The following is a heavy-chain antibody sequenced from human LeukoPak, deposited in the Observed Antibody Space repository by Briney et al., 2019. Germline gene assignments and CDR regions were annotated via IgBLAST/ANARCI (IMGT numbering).Heavy chain of an antibody. D-gene: IGHD4-23*01. V-gene: IGHV1-2*02. CDR1: GYTFTGHY. CDR3: ARALNSVGAFDI. Sequence: ASVKVSCKASGYTFTGHYMHWVRQAPGQGLEWMGWINPNSGATNYAQKFQGRVTMTRDTSISTAYMELSRLRSGDTAVYYCARALNSVGAFDIWGQGTVVTVSS. J-gene: IGHJ3*02. CDR2: INPNSGAT.